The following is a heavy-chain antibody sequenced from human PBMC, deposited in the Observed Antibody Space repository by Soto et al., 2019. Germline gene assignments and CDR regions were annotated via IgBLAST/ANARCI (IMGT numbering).Heavy chain of an antibody. CDR3: ARDYDGYCSGGSCYPEHYYYGMDV. V-gene: IGHV7-4-1*01. J-gene: IGHJ6*02. D-gene: IGHD2-15*01. CDR2: INTNTGNP. CDR1: GYTFTSYA. Sequence: QVPLVQSGSELKKPGASVKVSCKASGYTFTSYAMNWVRQAPGQGLEWMGWINTNTGNPTYAQGFTGRFVFSLDTSVSTAYLQICSLKAEDTAVYYCARDYDGYCSGGSCYPEHYYYGMDVWGQGTTVTVSS.